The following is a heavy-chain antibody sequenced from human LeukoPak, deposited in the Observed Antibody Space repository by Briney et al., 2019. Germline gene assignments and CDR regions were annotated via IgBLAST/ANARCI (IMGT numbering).Heavy chain of an antibody. CDR2: ISTRGNTV. J-gene: IGHJ4*02. Sequence: GGSLRLSCAASGFTFSSYEMNWVRQAPGKGLEGVSYISTRGNTVYYADSVKGRFTISRDNAKNSLYLQMDSLRAEDTGLYYCARDVAAAASHLDYWGQGTLVTVSS. V-gene: IGHV3-48*03. CDR1: GFTFSSYE. D-gene: IGHD2-15*01. CDR3: ARDVAAAASHLDY.